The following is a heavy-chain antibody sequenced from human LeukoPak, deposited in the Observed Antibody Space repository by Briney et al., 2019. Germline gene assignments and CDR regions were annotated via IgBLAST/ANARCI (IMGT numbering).Heavy chain of an antibody. J-gene: IGHJ3*02. CDR2: IRYDGSNK. D-gene: IGHD2-15*01. Sequence: PGGSLRLSCGASGFTFRSYGMHWVRQAPGKGVEGVAFIRYDGSNKYYADSVKGQFTISRDNSKNTLYLQMNSLRAEDTAVYYCAKDWDHACSGGSCYEDIWGQGTMVTVSS. CDR3: AKDWDHACSGGSCYEDI. CDR1: GFTFRSYG. V-gene: IGHV3-30*02.